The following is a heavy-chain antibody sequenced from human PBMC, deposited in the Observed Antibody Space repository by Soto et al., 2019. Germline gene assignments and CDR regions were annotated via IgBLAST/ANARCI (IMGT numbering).Heavy chain of an antibody. Sequence: ASVKVSCKASGYTFTSYGISWVRQAPGQGLEWMGWISAYNGNTNYAQKLQGRVTMTTDTSTSTAYMELRSLRSDDTAVYYCARDVDTAMVIYYYYGMAVWGQGTTVTVSS. V-gene: IGHV1-18*01. D-gene: IGHD5-18*01. CDR2: ISAYNGNT. J-gene: IGHJ6*02. CDR3: ARDVDTAMVIYYYYGMAV. CDR1: GYTFTSYG.